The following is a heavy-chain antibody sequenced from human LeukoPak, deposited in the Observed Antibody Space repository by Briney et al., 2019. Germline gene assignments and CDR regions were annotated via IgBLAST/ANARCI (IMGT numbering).Heavy chain of an antibody. CDR3: ARDHVPRGDGYNYYEY. CDR2: ISVHKGTL. V-gene: IGHV1-18*01. J-gene: IGHJ4*02. CDR1: GYAFTTYG. Sequence: ASVKVSCKTSGYAFTTYGISWVRQAPGQGPEWMGWISVHKGTLIYAQKFRGRLTMTTDMFTTTAFMDLGSLGPEDTAVYYCARDHVPRGDGYNYYEYWGQGTLVTVSS. D-gene: IGHD5-24*01.